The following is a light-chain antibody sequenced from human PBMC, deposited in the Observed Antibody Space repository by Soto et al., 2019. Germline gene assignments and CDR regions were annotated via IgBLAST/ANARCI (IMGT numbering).Light chain of an antibody. J-gene: IGLJ1*01. V-gene: IGLV2-14*01. CDR1: SSDVGGYHY. CDR3: SSYTSSSTLPYV. Sequence: QSALPQPASVSGSPGQSIPISCTGTSSDVGGYHYVSWYQQHPGKAPTLMIYDVSNRPSGVSNRFSGSKSGNTASLTISGLQAEDEADYYCSSYTSSSTLPYVFGTGTKLTVL. CDR2: DVS.